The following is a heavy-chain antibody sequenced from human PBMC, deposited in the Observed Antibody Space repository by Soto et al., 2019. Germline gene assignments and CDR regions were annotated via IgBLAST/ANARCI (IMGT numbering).Heavy chain of an antibody. D-gene: IGHD2-15*01. V-gene: IGHV4-31*03. CDR3: ARSPPIMVAANPWFDP. CDR1: GGSISSGGYY. J-gene: IGHJ5*02. Sequence: SETLSLTCTVSGGSISSGGYYWSWIRQHPGKGLEWIGYIYYSGSTYYNPSLKSRVTISVDTSKNQFSLKLSSVTAADMAVYYCARSPPIMVAANPWFDPWGQGTLVTFSS. CDR2: IYYSGST.